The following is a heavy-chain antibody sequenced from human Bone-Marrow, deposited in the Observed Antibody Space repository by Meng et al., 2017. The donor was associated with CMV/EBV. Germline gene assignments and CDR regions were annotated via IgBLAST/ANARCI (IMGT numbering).Heavy chain of an antibody. Sequence: ASVKVSCKAPGYTFTSYGISWVRQAPGQGLEWMGWISAYNGNTNYAQKLQGRVTMTTDTSTSTAYMELRSLRSDDTAVYYCARGKYYFDNSGYYYYWGQGTLVTVSS. CDR1: GYTFTSYG. CDR3: ARGKYYFDNSGYYYY. D-gene: IGHD3-22*01. CDR2: ISAYNGNT. V-gene: IGHV1-18*01. J-gene: IGHJ4*02.